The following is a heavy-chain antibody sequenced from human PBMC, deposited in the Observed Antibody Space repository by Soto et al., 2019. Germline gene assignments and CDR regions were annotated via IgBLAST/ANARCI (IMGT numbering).Heavy chain of an antibody. CDR2: IIPIFGTA. D-gene: IGHD2-8*01. CDR1: GGTFSSYA. V-gene: IGHV1-69*01. CDR3: AREFPVLAGPVYYYYGMDV. Sequence: QVQLVQSGAEVKKPGSSVKVSCKASGGTFSSYAISWVRQAPGQGLEWMGGIIPIFGTANYAQKFQGRVTITADESTSTAYMELSSLRSEDTAVYYCAREFPVLAGPVYYYYGMDVWGQGTTVTVSS. J-gene: IGHJ6*02.